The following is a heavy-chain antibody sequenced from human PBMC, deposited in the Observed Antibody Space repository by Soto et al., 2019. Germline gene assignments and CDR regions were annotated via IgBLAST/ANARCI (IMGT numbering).Heavy chain of an antibody. CDR1: ASIFTRYG. Sequence: QVQLEQSGVEVKKPGASVRVACKTSASIFTRYGFSWVRQAPGQGLEWMGWISAYNGDTKYAQKFQGRVTMTTDTSTRTAYMELRTLRIDDTAVYYCTSDYGDENSWGQGTLVTVSS. V-gene: IGHV1-18*01. CDR3: TSDYGDENS. CDR2: ISAYNGDT. D-gene: IGHD4-17*01. J-gene: IGHJ4*02.